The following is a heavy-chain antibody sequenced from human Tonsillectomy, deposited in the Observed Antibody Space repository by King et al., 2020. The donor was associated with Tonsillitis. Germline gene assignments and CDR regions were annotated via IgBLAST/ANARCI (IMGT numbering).Heavy chain of an antibody. Sequence: EVQLVESGGGFVQPGGSLRLSCAASGFPFGGNWMSWVRQAPGKGLEWVACINQDGSKIYYVDSVKGRCTISRDNAKNSLYLQMNSLRSEDTAVYYCAKDGPDGWNAFDMWGQGTRVTVSS. CDR3: AKDGPDGWNAFDM. D-gene: IGHD2-15*01. J-gene: IGHJ3*02. CDR1: GFPFGGNW. CDR2: INQDGSKI. V-gene: IGHV3-7*03.